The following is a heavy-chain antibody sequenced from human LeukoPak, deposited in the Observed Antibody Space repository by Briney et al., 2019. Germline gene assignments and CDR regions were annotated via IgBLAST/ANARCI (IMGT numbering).Heavy chain of an antibody. V-gene: IGHV4-39*01. CDR3: ASQLGYGSGTYYNKLFDY. J-gene: IGHJ4*02. CDR1: GGSISSTIYY. Sequence: SETLSLTCTVSGGSISSTIYYWGWMPEPPGEGLEWIGRIYYSGTTYHTPSLKSRVTISLDTSQNQFSLRLTSVTAADTAVYYCASQLGYGSGTYYNKLFDYWGQGTLLTVSS. CDR2: IYYSGTT. D-gene: IGHD3-10*01.